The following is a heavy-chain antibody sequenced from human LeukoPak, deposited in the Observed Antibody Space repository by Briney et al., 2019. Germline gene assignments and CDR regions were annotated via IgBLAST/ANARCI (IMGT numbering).Heavy chain of an antibody. V-gene: IGHV4-39*07. D-gene: IGHD5-24*01. CDR3: ARGSQRNSMATIPDYFDY. Sequence: SETLSLTCTVSGGSISSSSYYWGWIRQPPGKGLEWIGSIYYSGSTYYNPSLKSRVTISVDTSKNQFSLKLSSVTAADTAVYYCARGSQRNSMATIPDYFDYWGQGTLVTVSS. J-gene: IGHJ4*02. CDR1: GGSISSSSYY. CDR2: IYYSGST.